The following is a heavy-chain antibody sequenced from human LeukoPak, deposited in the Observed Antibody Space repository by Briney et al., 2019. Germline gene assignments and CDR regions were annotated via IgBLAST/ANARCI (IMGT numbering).Heavy chain of an antibody. V-gene: IGHV1-2*02. Sequence: ASVKVSCKASGYTFTGYYMHWVRQAPGQGLEWMGWINPNSGGTNYAQKFQGRVTMTRDTSISTAYMELSRLRSDDTAVYYCASLGYCSSTSCYDDGYYYYYMDVWGKGTTVTVSS. D-gene: IGHD2-2*01. CDR1: GYTFTGYY. CDR2: INPNSGGT. CDR3: ASLGYCSSTSCYDDGYYYYYMDV. J-gene: IGHJ6*03.